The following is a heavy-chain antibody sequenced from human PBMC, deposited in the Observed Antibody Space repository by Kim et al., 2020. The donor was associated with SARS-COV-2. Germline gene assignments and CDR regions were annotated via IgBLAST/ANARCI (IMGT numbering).Heavy chain of an antibody. CDR3: AREVHVMVRGVIGGLGV. CDR2: INTNTGNP. Sequence: ASVKVSCKASGYTFTSYAMNWVRQAPGQGLEWMGWINTNTGNPTYAQGFTGRFVFSLDTSVSTAYLQISSLKAEDTAVYYCAREVHVMVRGVIGGLGVWGQGTTVTVSS. CDR1: GYTFTSYA. V-gene: IGHV7-4-1*02. J-gene: IGHJ6*02. D-gene: IGHD3-10*01.